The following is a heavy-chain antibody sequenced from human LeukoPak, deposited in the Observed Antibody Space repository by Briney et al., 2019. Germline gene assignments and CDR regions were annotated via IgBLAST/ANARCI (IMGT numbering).Heavy chain of an antibody. Sequence: GGSLRLSCAASGFTFSDHDMDWVRQAPGKRLEWVGRVRKKTNSYTTEYAASVKGRFTISRDDSQNSLYLQMNSLTAEDTAVYYCARLVGANNWGQGTLVIVSS. J-gene: IGHJ4*02. CDR1: GFTFSDHD. CDR2: VRKKTNSYTT. V-gene: IGHV3-72*01. CDR3: ARLVGANN. D-gene: IGHD1-26*01.